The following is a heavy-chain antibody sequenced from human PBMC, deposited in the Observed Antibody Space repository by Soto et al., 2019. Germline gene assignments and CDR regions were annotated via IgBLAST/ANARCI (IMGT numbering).Heavy chain of an antibody. Sequence: PWETLSLACAVSGDSVSSGYYGAWIRQPPGKGLEWIGSIYHSGTTYYNPSLTSRVTISVDTSKNQFSLTLSSVTAADTAVYYCAKDKAPITMIVVVPIDYWGPGTLVTVSS. CDR1: GDSVSSGYY. D-gene: IGHD3-22*01. J-gene: IGHJ4*02. V-gene: IGHV4-38-2*02. CDR2: IYHSGTT. CDR3: AKDKAPITMIVVVPIDY.